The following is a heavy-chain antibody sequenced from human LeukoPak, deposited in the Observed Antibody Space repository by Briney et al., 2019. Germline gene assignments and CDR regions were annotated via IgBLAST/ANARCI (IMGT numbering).Heavy chain of an antibody. CDR3: ARSSGTGTFSY. J-gene: IGHJ4*02. Sequence: TSSGTLSLTCTVSGDSISRSTYYWAWIRQPPGKGLEWIGSVYYGRSPYFNPSLESRATISVDTSKNHFSLKMSSVTAADTAVYYCARSSGTGTFSYWGQGTLVTVSS. CDR1: GDSISRSTYY. CDR2: VYYGRSP. V-gene: IGHV4-39*02. D-gene: IGHD6-25*01.